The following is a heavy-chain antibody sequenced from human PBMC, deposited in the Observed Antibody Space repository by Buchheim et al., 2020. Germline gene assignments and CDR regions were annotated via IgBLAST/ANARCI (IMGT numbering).Heavy chain of an antibody. V-gene: IGHV3-33*01. CDR1: GFTFSSYG. J-gene: IGHJ6*03. D-gene: IGHD5-24*01. CDR2: IWYDGSNK. Sequence: QVQLVESGGGVVQPGRSLRLSCAASGFTFSSYGMHWVRQAPGKGLEWVAVIWYDGSNKYYADSVKGRFPISRATSQNTLYLQMNSLRAEDTAVYYCARDGLQGKLGYMDVWGKGTT. CDR3: ARDGLQGKLGYMDV.